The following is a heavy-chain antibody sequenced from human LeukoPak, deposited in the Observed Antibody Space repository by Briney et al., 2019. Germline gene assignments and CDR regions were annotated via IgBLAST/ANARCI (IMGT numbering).Heavy chain of an antibody. CDR2: IYYSGST. Sequence: SETLSLTCTVSGGSISSYYWSWIRQPPGKGLEWIGYIYYSGSTNYNPSIKSRVTISVDTSKNQFSLKLSSVTAADTAVYYCARWDSSGYYTFDYWGQGTLVTVSS. CDR3: ARWDSSGYYTFDY. V-gene: IGHV4-59*01. D-gene: IGHD3-22*01. J-gene: IGHJ4*02. CDR1: GGSISSYY.